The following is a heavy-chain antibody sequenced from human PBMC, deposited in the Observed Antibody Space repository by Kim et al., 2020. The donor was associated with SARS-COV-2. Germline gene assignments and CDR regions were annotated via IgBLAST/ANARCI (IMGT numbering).Heavy chain of an antibody. CDR2: INHSGST. CDR3: ARGRGQRAKRAGYCSGGSCDSGWFEP. Sequence: SETLSLTCAVYGGSFSGYYWSWIRQPPGKGLEWIGEINHSGSTNYNPSLKSRVTISVDTSKNQFSLKLSSVTAADTAVYYCARGRGQRAKRAGYCSGGSCDSGWFEPWGQGTLVTVSS. V-gene: IGHV4-34*01. CDR1: GGSFSGYY. D-gene: IGHD2-15*01. J-gene: IGHJ5*02.